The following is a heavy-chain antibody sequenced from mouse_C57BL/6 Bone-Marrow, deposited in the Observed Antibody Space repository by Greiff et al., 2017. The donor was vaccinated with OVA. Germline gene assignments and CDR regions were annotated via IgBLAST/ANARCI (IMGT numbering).Heavy chain of an antibody. J-gene: IGHJ3*01. Sequence: EVMLVESGGGLVQPGGSMKLSCVASGFTFSNYWLNWVRQSPEKGLEWVAQIRLKSDNYATHYAVSVKGRFTISRDDSKSSVYLQMNNLRAEDTGIYYFTVDLRGFAYWGQGTLVTVSA. D-gene: IGHD1-1*01. V-gene: IGHV6-3*01. CDR1: GFTFSNYW. CDR3: TVDLRGFAY. CDR2: IRLKSDNYAT.